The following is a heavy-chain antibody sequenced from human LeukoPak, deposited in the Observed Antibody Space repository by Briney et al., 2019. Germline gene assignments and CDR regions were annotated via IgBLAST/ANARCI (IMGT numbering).Heavy chain of an antibody. CDR3: ARGSGWSAGVVDY. D-gene: IGHD3-22*01. CDR1: GGSISSYY. J-gene: IGHJ4*02. Sequence: PSETLSLTCTVSGGSISSYYWSWIRQPPGKGLEWIGYIYYSGGTNYNPSLKSRVTISVDTSKNQLSLKLSSVTAADTAVYYCARGSGWSAGVVDYWGQGTLVTVSS. CDR2: IYYSGGT. V-gene: IGHV4-59*01.